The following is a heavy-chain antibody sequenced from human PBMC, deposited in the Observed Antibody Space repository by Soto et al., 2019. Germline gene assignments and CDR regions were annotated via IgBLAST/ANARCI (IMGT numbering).Heavy chain of an antibody. D-gene: IGHD5-18*01. CDR2: VTSSGLT. CDR3: ARHSQTALVTGLDS. J-gene: IGHJ4*02. Sequence: LQQSGPRLVGPSETLSLTCSVTGVSVTNSRYDWVWVRQAPDKGLEWIVAVTSSGLTFNIPSLESRVAISTDTSKNEFYLSLASVTAAATAIYYCARHSQTALVTGLDSWGQGIRVTFSS. V-gene: IGHV4-39*01. CDR1: GVSVTNSRYD.